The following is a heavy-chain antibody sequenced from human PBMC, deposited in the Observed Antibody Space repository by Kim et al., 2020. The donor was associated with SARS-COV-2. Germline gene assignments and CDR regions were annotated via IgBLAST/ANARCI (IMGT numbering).Heavy chain of an antibody. D-gene: IGHD4-4*01. J-gene: IGHJ3*02. V-gene: IGHV4-39*01. CDR3: ASPPRWLQFAIDAFDI. CDR1: GGSISSSSYY. CDR2: IYYSGST. Sequence: SETLSLTCTVSGGSISSSSYYWGWIRQPPGKGLEWIGSIYYSGSTYYNPSLKSRVTISVDTSKNQFSLKLSSVTAADTAVYYCASPPRWLQFAIDAFDIWGQGTMVTVSS.